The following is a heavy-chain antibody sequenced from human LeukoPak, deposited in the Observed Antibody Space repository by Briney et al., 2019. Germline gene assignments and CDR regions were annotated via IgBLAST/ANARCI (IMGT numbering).Heavy chain of an antibody. V-gene: IGHV4-30-4*08. Sequence: SETLSLTCTVCGGSISRGDYYWSWIRQPPGKGLEWIGYIYYSGSTYYNPSLKSRITISLDTSKNHFSLKPSSVTAADTAVYYRARDQGLGYYYYMDVWGKGTTVTVSS. D-gene: IGHD3-10*01. CDR3: ARDQGLGYYYYMDV. CDR2: IYYSGST. J-gene: IGHJ6*03. CDR1: GGSISRGDYY.